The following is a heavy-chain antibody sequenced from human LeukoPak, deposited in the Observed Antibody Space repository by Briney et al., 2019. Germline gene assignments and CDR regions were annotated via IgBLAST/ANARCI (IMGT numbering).Heavy chain of an antibody. Sequence: AAVKLSCKSSGYTFTSYGIGWVRQAPGQGLEWMGWLSAYNGNTNYAQKLQGRVTMTTDTTTNTAYTELRRLRSDDTDVYYCARDYSSSWQTRYLYYGMVVWGKGTTVTVSS. CDR1: GYTFTSYG. CDR2: LSAYNGNT. V-gene: IGHV1-18*04. J-gene: IGHJ6*04. CDR3: ARDYSSSWQTRYLYYGMVV. D-gene: IGHD6-13*01.